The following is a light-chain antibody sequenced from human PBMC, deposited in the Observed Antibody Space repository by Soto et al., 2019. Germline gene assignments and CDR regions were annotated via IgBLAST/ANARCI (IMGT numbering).Light chain of an antibody. Sequence: DIHMTQSPYTLSASVGDRVTITCRARQSISSWLAWYQQKPGKAPKLLIYKASSLESGVPSRFSGSGSGTEFNLTIIRLQPDDFATYYCQKYNSYSKTFGQGTKMEIK. CDR3: QKYNSYSKT. CDR1: QSISSW. V-gene: IGKV1-5*03. CDR2: KAS. J-gene: IGKJ1*01.